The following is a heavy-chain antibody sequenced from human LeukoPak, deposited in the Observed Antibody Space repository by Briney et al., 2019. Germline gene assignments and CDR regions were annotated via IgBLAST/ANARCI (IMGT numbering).Heavy chain of an antibody. J-gene: IGHJ4*02. Sequence: PGGSLRLSCAASGFTFSSYAMSWVRQAPGKGLEWVSGTSGSGGSTYYADSVKGRFTISRDNSKSTLFLQMNSLRAEDTAVYYCAKCRSGGSCYNFDYWGQGTLVTVSS. D-gene: IGHD2-15*01. CDR2: TSGSGGST. CDR3: AKCRSGGSCYNFDY. V-gene: IGHV3-23*01. CDR1: GFTFSSYA.